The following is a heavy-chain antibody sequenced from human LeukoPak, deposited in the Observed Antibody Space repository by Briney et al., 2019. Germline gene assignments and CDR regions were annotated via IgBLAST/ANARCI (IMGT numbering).Heavy chain of an antibody. CDR1: GGSISSGDYY. CDR3: ARVYYYDSSGYGKDYFDY. J-gene: IGHJ4*02. Sequence: SQTLSLTCTVSGGSISSGDYYWSWIRQPPGKGLEWIGYIYYSGSTYYNPSLKSRVTISVDTSKNQLSLKLSSVTAADTAVYYCARVYYYDSSGYGKDYFDYWGQGTLVTVSS. V-gene: IGHV4-30-4*01. CDR2: IYYSGST. D-gene: IGHD3-22*01.